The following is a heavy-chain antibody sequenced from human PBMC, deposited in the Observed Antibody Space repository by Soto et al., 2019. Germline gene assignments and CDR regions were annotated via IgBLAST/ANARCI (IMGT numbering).Heavy chain of an antibody. CDR3: AREGGYCSGGSCSLFNYYYGMDV. J-gene: IGHJ6*02. Sequence: SQTLSLTCAISGDSVSSNSAAWNWIRQSPSRGLEWLGRTYYRSKWYNDYAVSVKSRITINPDTSKNQFSLQLNSVTPEDTAVYYCAREGGYCSGGSCSLFNYYYGMDVWGQGTTVPVSS. CDR1: GDSVSSNSAA. V-gene: IGHV6-1*01. D-gene: IGHD2-15*01. CDR2: TYYRSKWYN.